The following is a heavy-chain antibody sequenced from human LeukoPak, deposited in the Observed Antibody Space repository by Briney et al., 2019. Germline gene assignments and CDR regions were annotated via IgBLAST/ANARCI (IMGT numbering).Heavy chain of an antibody. D-gene: IGHD3-10*01. CDR3: ARESHVTREDY. CDR2: ISANDGNT. J-gene: IGHJ4*02. CDR1: GYTFTSYG. V-gene: IGHV1-18*01. Sequence: ASVKVSCKASGYTFTSYGISWVRQAPGQGLEWMGWISANDGNTDYPQKLQGRVTMTTDTSASTAYMELRSLRSDDAAVYYCARESHVTREDYWGQGTLVTVSS.